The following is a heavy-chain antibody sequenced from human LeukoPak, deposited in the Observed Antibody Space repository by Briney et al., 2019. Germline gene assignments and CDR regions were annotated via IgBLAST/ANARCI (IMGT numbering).Heavy chain of an antibody. D-gene: IGHD6-13*01. V-gene: IGHV3-23*01. J-gene: IGHJ4*02. Sequence: GGSLRLSCAASGFTFSSYAMGWVRQAPGKGLEWVSAISGSGGSTYYADSVKGRFIISRDNSKNTLYLQMNSLRAEDTAVYYCAKNHYSSSRDYFDYWGQGTLVTVSS. CDR2: ISGSGGST. CDR1: GFTFSSYA. CDR3: AKNHYSSSRDYFDY.